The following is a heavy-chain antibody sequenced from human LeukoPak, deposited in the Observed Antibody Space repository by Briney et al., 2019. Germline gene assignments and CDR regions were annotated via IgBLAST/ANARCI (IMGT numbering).Heavy chain of an antibody. CDR2: IKQDGSEK. CDR3: AREAVVVPADDMWTFDY. D-gene: IGHD2-2*01. Sequence: VGSLRLSCAASGFTFSSYWMSWVRQAPGKGLEWVANIKQDGSEKYYVDSVKGRFTISRDNAKNSLYLQMNSLRAEDTAVYYCAREAVVVPADDMWTFDYWGQGTLVTVSS. V-gene: IGHV3-7*01. J-gene: IGHJ4*02. CDR1: GFTFSSYW.